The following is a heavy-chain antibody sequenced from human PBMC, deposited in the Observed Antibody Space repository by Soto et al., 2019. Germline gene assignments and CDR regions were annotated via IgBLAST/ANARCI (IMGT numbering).Heavy chain of an antibody. J-gene: IGHJ4*02. CDR2: MNPNSGNT. D-gene: IGHD6-19*01. CDR1: GYTFTSYD. V-gene: IGHV1-8*01. CDR3: ARGRLQWLVAGFGY. Sequence: ASVKVSCKASGYTFTSYDINWVRQATGQGLEWMGWMNPNSGNTGYARKFQGRVTMTRNTSISTAYMELSSLRSEDTAVYYCARGRLQWLVAGFGYWGQGTLLTVSS.